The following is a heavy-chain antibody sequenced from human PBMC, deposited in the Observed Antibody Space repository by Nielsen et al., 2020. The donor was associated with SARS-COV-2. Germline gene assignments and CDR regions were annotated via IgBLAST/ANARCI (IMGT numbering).Heavy chain of an antibody. V-gene: IGHV4-34*01. Sequence: SETLSLTCAVYGGSFSGYYWSWIRQPPGKGLEWIGEINHSGSTNYNPSLKSRVTISVDTSKNQFSLKLSSVTAADTAVYYCARSTVPAAPHDDYYYMDVWGKRTTVTVSS. D-gene: IGHD2-2*01. CDR3: ARSTVPAAPHDDYYYMDV. CDR1: GGSFSGYY. CDR2: INHSGST. J-gene: IGHJ6*03.